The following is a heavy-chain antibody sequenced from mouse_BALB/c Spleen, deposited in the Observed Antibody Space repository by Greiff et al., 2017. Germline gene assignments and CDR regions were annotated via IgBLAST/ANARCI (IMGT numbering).Heavy chain of an antibody. CDR2: INSNGGST. Sequence: EVKVVESGGGLVQPGGSLKLSCAASGFTFSSYGMSWVRQTPDKRLELVATINSNGGSTYYPDSVKGRFTISRDNAKNTLYLQMSSLKSEDTAMYYCARDHYRYSWYFDVWGAGTTVTVSS. CDR1: GFTFSSYG. D-gene: IGHD2-14*01. V-gene: IGHV5-6-3*01. J-gene: IGHJ1*01. CDR3: ARDHYRYSWYFDV.